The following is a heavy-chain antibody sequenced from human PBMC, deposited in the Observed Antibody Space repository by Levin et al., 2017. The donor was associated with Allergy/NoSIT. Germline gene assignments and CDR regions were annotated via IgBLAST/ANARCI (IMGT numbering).Heavy chain of an antibody. Sequence: ASVKVSCKASGYTFTGYYMHWVRQAPGQGLEWMGWINPNSGGTNYAQKFQGRVTMTRDTSISTAYMELSRLRSDDTAVYYCARVLQLVGGEDYWGQGTLVTVSS. D-gene: IGHD6-13*01. V-gene: IGHV1-2*02. CDR2: INPNSGGT. J-gene: IGHJ4*02. CDR1: GYTFTGYY. CDR3: ARVLQLVGGEDY.